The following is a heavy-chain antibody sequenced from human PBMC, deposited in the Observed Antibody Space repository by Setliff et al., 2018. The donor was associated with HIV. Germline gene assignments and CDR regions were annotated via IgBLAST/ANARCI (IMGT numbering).Heavy chain of an antibody. J-gene: IGHJ4*02. V-gene: IGHV5-51*01. CDR3: ARLSGLYYYDSSGYYYGHYFDY. CDR2: IYHVDSET. CDR1: GYNFVDYS. D-gene: IGHD3-22*01. Sequence: GESLKISCQGSGYNFVDYSIAWVCQVPGKGLEWMGIIYHVDSETRDSPSFQGQVTMSADKSINTAYLQWTTLKASDTALYYCARLSGLYYYDSSGYYYGHYFDYWCQGTLVTVSS.